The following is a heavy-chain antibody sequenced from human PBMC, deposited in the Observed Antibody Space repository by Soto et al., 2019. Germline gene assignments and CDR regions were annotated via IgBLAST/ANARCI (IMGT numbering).Heavy chain of an antibody. Sequence: EVQLLESGGGLVQPGGSLRLSCAASGFTFNNYAMTWVRQAPGKGLAWVSAISGGGDTTSYADSVKGRFTVSRDGSKNTLSLQMSSLRAEDTALYYCAKGRGGSGSLTPRVDFWGQGTPVTVSS. CDR3: AKGRGGSGSLTPRVDF. D-gene: IGHD3-10*01. CDR1: GFTFNNYA. J-gene: IGHJ4*02. CDR2: ISGGGDTT. V-gene: IGHV3-23*01.